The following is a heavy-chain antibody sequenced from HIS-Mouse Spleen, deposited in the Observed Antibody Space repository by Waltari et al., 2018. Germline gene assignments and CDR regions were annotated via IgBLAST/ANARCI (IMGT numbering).Heavy chain of an antibody. J-gene: IGHJ3*02. CDR1: GYSFTSYW. CDR3: ARSEQIDAFDI. CDR2: IYPGESDT. D-gene: IGHD6-13*01. V-gene: IGHV5-51*01. Sequence: EVQLVQSGAEVKKPGESLKISCKGSGYSFTSYWRGWGRQMPGKGLEWLGVIYPGESDTNNSPSFQGQVTISADKSISTAYLQWSSLKASDTAMYYCARSEQIDAFDIWGKGTMVTGSS.